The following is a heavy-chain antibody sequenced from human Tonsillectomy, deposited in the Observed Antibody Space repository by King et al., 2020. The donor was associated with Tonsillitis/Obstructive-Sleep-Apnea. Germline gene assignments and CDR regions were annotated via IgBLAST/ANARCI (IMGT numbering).Heavy chain of an antibody. J-gene: IGHJ6*03. CDR2: INPNSGGT. Sequence: PLVPSVAAVPQPGTSLTVSCRASGSPFLDYSIHCVRQAPGHGPEWMGWINPNSGGTKYAQKFQGRVTMTRDTSINTAYMELSRLRADDTAGEAGARGDERGTTDGRGGGGKGTTGT. V-gene: IGHV1-2*02. CDR3: ARGDERGTTDGRGG. CDR1: GSPFLDYS. D-gene: IGHD3-16*01.